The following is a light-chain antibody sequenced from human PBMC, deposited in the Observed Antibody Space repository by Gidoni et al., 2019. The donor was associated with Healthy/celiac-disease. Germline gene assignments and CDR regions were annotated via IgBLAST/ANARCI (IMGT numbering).Light chain of an antibody. CDR1: QSVSSY. J-gene: IGKJ2*01. CDR3: QQRSNWLYT. CDR2: DAS. Sequence: EIVFTQSPATLSLSPGERATLSCRASQSVSSYLAWYQQKPGQAPRLLIYDASNRATGIPARLSGSGSGTDFTLTISSLEPEDFAVYYCQQRSNWLYTFGQGTKLEIK. V-gene: IGKV3-11*01.